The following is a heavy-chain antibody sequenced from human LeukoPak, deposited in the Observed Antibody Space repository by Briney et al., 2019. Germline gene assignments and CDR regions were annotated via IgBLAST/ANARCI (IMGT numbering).Heavy chain of an antibody. CDR1: VGSINFFY. J-gene: IGHJ6*02. V-gene: IGHV4-59*01. CDR2: VYYSGST. Sequence: SETLSLTCTVSVGSINFFYWSWIRQPPGQGLEWIGYVYYSGSTNYNPSLKSRVTMSVDTSKNQFSLNLSSVTAADTAVYYCARGADFWTGDYFYYGLDVWGQGTTITVSS. D-gene: IGHD3/OR15-3a*01. CDR3: ARGADFWTGDYFYYGLDV.